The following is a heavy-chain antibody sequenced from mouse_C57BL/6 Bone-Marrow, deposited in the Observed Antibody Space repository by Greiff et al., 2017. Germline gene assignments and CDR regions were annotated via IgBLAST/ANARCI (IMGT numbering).Heavy chain of an antibody. Sequence: EVKLQQSGPVLVKPGASVKMSCKASGYTFTDYYMNWVKQSHGKSLEWIGVINPYNGGTSYNQKFKGKATLTVDKSSSTAYMELNSLTSEDSAVYYCARYYYGSSYWFAYWGQGTLVTVSA. CDR2: INPYNGGT. D-gene: IGHD1-1*01. CDR3: ARYYYGSSYWFAY. CDR1: GYTFTDYY. J-gene: IGHJ3*01. V-gene: IGHV1-19*01.